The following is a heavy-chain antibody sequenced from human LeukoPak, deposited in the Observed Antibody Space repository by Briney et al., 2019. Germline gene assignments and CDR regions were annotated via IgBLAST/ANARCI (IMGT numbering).Heavy chain of an antibody. D-gene: IGHD1-14*01. CDR3: SAGGAITLIL. V-gene: IGHV3-15*01. Sequence: GGSLRLSCEASGFTFSSYSMNWVRQAPGKGLEWVGHIKAQTDGATTDYAAPVKGRFTISRDDSKKMLFLQLNSLNTEDTAMYYCSAGGAITLILWGQGTMVTVSS. CDR1: GFTFSSYS. J-gene: IGHJ3*01. CDR2: IKAQTDGATT.